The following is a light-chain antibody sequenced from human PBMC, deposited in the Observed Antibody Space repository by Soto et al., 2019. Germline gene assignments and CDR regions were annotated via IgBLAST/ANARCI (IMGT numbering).Light chain of an antibody. CDR2: EVT. J-gene: IGLJ2*01. Sequence: QSALTQPASMSGSPGQSITISCTGSSSDVGSYKYVSWYQQHPGKAPKLIIYEVTNRPSGVSNRFSGSKSGNTASLTISGLQAEDEADYYCSSYSSSSTLVLFGGGTKLTVL. CDR3: SSYSSSSTLVL. CDR1: SSDVGSYKY. V-gene: IGLV2-14*03.